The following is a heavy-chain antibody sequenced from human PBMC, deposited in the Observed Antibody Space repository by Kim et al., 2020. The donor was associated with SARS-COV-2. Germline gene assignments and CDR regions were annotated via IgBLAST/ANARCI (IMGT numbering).Heavy chain of an antibody. CDR2: IYSGGST. Sequence: GGSLRLSCAASGFTVSSNYMSWVRQAPGKGLEWVSVIYSGGSTYYADSVKGRFTISRDNSKNTLYLQMNSLRAEDTAVYYCARDRGPGGPTHGDYGAPFDIWGQGTMVTVSS. V-gene: IGHV3-53*01. J-gene: IGHJ3*02. CDR1: GFTVSSNY. CDR3: ARDRGPGGPTHGDYGAPFDI. D-gene: IGHD4-17*01.